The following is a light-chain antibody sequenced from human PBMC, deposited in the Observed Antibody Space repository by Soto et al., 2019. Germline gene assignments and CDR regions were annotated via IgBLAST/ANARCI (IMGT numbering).Light chain of an antibody. CDR1: QGLVHSDGNTY. V-gene: IGKV2-24*01. Sequence: DIVMTQTPLSSPVTLGQPASISCRSSQGLVHSDGNTYLSWLQQRPGQPPRLLIYEISNRFSGVPDRFSGSGAGTDFTLNISRVEADDVGIYYCMQATQFPYTFGQGTKLEIK. J-gene: IGKJ2*01. CDR3: MQATQFPYT. CDR2: EIS.